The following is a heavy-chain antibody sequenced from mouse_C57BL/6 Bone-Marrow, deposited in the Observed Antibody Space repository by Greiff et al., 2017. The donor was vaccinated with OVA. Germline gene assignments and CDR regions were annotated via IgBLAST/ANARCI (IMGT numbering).Heavy chain of an antibody. CDR3: AEGDYYFDY. J-gene: IGHJ2*01. CDR1: GYAFSSSW. CDR2: IYPGDGDT. Sequence: VQLQESGPELVKPGASVKISCKASGYAFSSSWMNWVKQRPGKGLEWIGRIYPGDGDTNYNGKFKGKATLTADKSSSTAYMQLSSLTSEDSAVYFCAEGDYYFDYWGQGTTLTVSS. V-gene: IGHV1-82*01.